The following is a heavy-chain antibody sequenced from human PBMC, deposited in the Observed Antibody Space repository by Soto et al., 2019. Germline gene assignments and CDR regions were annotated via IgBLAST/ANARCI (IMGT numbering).Heavy chain of an antibody. CDR2: IYYSGST. D-gene: IGHD2-15*01. V-gene: IGHV4-59*01. CDR1: GGSISSYY. J-gene: IGHJ3*02. Sequence: QVQLQESGPGLVKPSETLSLTCTVSGGSISSYYWRWIRQPPGQGLEWIGYIYYSGSTNYNPSLKSPVTISVDTSKNQSSLKLSSVTAADTAVYYCAGCDIVVVVAATPDAFDIWGQGTMVTVSS. CDR3: AGCDIVVVVAATPDAFDI.